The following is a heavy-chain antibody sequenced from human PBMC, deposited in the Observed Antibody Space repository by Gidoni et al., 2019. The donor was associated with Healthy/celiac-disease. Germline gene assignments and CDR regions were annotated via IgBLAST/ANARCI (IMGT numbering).Heavy chain of an antibody. CDR3: ARGLYCSSTSCYLLHYYYYYGMDV. CDR2: INHSGST. D-gene: IGHD2-2*01. V-gene: IGHV4-34*01. Sequence: QVQLQQWGAGLLKPSETLSLTCAVYGGSFSGYYWSWLRQPPGKGLEWIGEINHSGSTNYNPSLKSRVTISVDTSKNQFSLKLSSVTAADTAVYYCARGLYCSSTSCYLLHYYYYYGMDVWGQGTTVTVSS. J-gene: IGHJ6*02. CDR1: GGSFSGYY.